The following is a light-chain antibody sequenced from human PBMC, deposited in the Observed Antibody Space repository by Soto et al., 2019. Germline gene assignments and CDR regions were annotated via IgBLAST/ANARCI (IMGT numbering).Light chain of an antibody. J-gene: IGKJ1*01. V-gene: IGKV3-20*01. CDR1: ESVSDNY. CDR2: GAS. Sequence: EIVLTQSPATLSLSPGERATLSSRASESVSDNYLAWYQQRSGQAPRLLIYGASNRATGIPDRFSGSGSGTDFTLTISRLEPEDFAVYYCQQYGSSGTFGQGTKVDIK. CDR3: QQYGSSGT.